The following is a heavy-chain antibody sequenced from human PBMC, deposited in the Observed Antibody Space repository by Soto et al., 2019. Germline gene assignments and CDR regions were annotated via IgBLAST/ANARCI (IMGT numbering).Heavy chain of an antibody. Sequence: GESLKISCKGSGYSFLTYWIGWVRQMPGKGLEWMGIIYPGDSDTRYSPSFQGQVTISADKSISTAYLQWSSLKASDTAMYYCARSTRYDILTSYYYGMDVWGQGTTVTVSS. CDR2: IYPGDSDT. V-gene: IGHV5-51*01. CDR1: GYSFLTYW. D-gene: IGHD3-9*01. CDR3: ARSTRYDILTSYYYGMDV. J-gene: IGHJ6*02.